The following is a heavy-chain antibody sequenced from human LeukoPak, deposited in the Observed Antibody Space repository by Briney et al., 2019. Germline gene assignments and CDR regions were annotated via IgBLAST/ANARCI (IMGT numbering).Heavy chain of an antibody. CDR3: AKDRRYNWNDGNAFDI. CDR1: GFTFSSYA. D-gene: IGHD1-20*01. CDR2: IRAAGTST. J-gene: IGHJ3*02. V-gene: IGHV3-23*01. Sequence: GGSLRLSCAASGFTFSSYAMSWVRQAPGKGLGWGSAIRAAGTSTYYADSVRGRFTISRDSSKNTLYLQMDSLRAEDTAVYFCAKDRRYNWNDGNAFDIWGQGTMVTVSS.